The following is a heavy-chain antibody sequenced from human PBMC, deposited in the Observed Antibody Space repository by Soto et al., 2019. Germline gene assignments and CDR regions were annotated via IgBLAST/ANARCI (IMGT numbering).Heavy chain of an antibody. CDR1: GGSISSGGYY. CDR3: ARRMVRGVIPDY. Sequence: QVQLQESDPGLVKPSQTLSLTCTVSGGSISSGGYYWSWIRQHPGKGLEWIGYIYYSGSTYYNPSPKRPVNLSVDTAKNQFSLEVRSVTAADTAVYYRARRMVRGVIPDYWGQGTLVTVSS. J-gene: IGHJ4*02. V-gene: IGHV4-31*01. CDR2: IYYSGST. D-gene: IGHD3-10*01.